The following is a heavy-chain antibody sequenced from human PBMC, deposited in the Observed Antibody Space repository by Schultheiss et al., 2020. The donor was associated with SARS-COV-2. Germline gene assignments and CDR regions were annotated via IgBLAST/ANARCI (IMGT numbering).Heavy chain of an antibody. Sequence: GSLRLSCAVYGGSFSGFSWSWIRQPAGKGLEWIGRIYTSGSTYYNPSLKSRVTISVDTSKNQFSLKLSSVTAADTAVYYCAILGDSSSSCYWGQGTLVTVSS. D-gene: IGHD6-13*01. CDR2: IYTSGST. CDR3: AILGDSSSSCY. V-gene: IGHV4-59*10. CDR1: GGSFSGFS. J-gene: IGHJ4*02.